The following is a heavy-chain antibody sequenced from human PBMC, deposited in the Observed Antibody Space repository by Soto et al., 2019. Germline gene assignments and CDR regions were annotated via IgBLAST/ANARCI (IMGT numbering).Heavy chain of an antibody. CDR2: ISAYNGDT. Sequence: ASVKVSCKASGYTFTSYGISWVRQAPGQGLEWMGWISAYNGDTNYAQHLQGRVTIIADESTGTTYMELTSLRSEDTAVYYCARAPILVGETTYENYFDYWGQGTLVTVSS. D-gene: IGHD2-21*01. CDR3: ARAPILVGETTYENYFDY. V-gene: IGHV1-18*01. J-gene: IGHJ4*02. CDR1: GYTFTSYG.